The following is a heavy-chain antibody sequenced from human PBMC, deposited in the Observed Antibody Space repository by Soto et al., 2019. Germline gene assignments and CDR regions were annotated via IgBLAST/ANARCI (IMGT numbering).Heavy chain of an antibody. J-gene: IGHJ5*02. CDR1: GYTFNNYF. Sequence: QVQLVQSGAEVRKPGASVKVSCKASGYTFNNYFMHWVRQAPAQGLEWMGVITPSSGSTTYAQRFQGRLTMTSDTSTSTVYMELRSLRSEDTAVYFCARDLVPIWNYVGLAPGAQHWFDPSGQGTLVTVSS. CDR3: ARDLVPIWNYVGLAPGAQHWFDP. V-gene: IGHV1-46*02. D-gene: IGHD1-7*01. CDR2: ITPSSGST.